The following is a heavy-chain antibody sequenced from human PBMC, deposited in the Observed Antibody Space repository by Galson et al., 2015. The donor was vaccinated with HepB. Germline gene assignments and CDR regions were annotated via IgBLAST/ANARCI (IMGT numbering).Heavy chain of an antibody. J-gene: IGHJ4*02. CDR1: GFTFSTYS. CDR2: INSVSNHI. D-gene: IGHD3-3*01. Sequence: SLRLSCAAYGFTFSTYSMTWVRQAPGMGLEWVSSINSVSNHIYYADSVRGRFTISRDNAKNSLSLQMNSLRVEDTAVYYCVRARREVLRFFDSDHWGQGTLVTVSS. V-gene: IGHV3-21*01. CDR3: VRARREVLRFFDSDH.